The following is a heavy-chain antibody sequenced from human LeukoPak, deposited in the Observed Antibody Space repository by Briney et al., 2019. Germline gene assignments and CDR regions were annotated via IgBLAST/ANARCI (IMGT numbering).Heavy chain of an antibody. CDR3: ARGWGFLEWFPTYYFDY. V-gene: IGHV6-1*01. Sequence: SQTLSLTCAISGDTVSNKRSAWNWIRQSPSRGLEWLGRTYYRSKWYNDYAVSVKSRITINPDTSKNQFSLQLNSVTAADTAVYYCARGWGFLEWFPTYYFDYWGQGTLVTVSS. CDR1: GDTVSNKRSA. J-gene: IGHJ4*02. D-gene: IGHD3-3*01. CDR2: TYYRSKWYN.